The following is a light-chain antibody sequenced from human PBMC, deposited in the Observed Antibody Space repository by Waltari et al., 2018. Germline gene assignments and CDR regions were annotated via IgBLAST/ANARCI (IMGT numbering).Light chain of an antibody. Sequence: QLVLTQSPSASASLGASVKLTCTLSSGHSSNVVVWHQQQPEKGPRYLMKVNSDGSHSKGDDIPDRFSGSSSGAERYLTISSLQSEDEADYYCQTGGHGTWVFGGGTKLTVL. J-gene: IGLJ3*02. CDR2: VNSDGSH. CDR1: SGHSSNV. CDR3: QTGGHGTWV. V-gene: IGLV4-69*01.